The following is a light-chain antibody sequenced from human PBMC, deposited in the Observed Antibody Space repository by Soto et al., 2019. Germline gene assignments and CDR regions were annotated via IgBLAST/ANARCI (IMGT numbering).Light chain of an antibody. CDR3: QVWDSSSDHYV. V-gene: IGLV3-21*02. CDR1: NIGSKS. J-gene: IGLJ1*01. Sequence: SYELTQPPSVSVAPGQTARITCGGTNIGSKSVHWYQQKPGQAPVLVVYDDSDRPSGIPERFSGSNSGNTATLTIRRVEAGDDAYYYCQVWDSSSDHYVFGTGTKLTVL. CDR2: DDS.